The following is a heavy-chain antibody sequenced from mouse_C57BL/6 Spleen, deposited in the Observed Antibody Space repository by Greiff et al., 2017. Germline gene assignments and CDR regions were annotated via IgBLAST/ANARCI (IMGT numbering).Heavy chain of an antibody. CDR3: AIEYYGSSYFAY. Sequence: QVQLKQSGAELVKPGASVKVSCKASGYTFTSYWMHWVKQRPGQGLEWIGRIHPSDSDTNYNQKFKGKATLTVDKSSSTAYMQLSSLTSEDSAVYYCAIEYYGSSYFAYWGQGTLVTVSA. D-gene: IGHD1-1*01. J-gene: IGHJ3*01. V-gene: IGHV1-74*01. CDR1: GYTFTSYW. CDR2: IHPSDSDT.